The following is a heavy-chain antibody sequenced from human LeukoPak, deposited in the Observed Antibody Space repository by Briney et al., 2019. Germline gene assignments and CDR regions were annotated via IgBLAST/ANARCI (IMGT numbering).Heavy chain of an antibody. V-gene: IGHV1-18*01. Sequence: ASVKVSCKASGYTFTSYGISWVRQAPGQGLEWMGWISAYNGNTSYAQKLQGRVTMTTDTPTSTAYLELKSLRSDDTAVYYCARDPGTYTGSYYGLNWGQGTLVTV. CDR2: ISAYNGNT. D-gene: IGHD1-26*01. CDR1: GYTFTSYG. CDR3: ARDPGTYTGSYYGLN. J-gene: IGHJ4*02.